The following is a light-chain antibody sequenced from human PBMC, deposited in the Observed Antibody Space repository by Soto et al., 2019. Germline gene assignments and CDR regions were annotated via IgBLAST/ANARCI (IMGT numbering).Light chain of an antibody. CDR3: QQTYSTPLT. CDR1: QYIISY. V-gene: IGKV1-39*01. J-gene: IGKJ4*01. CDR2: GAS. Sequence: DIQMTQSPSSLSASVGDRVTITCRTSQYIISYLNWYQQKPGKAPKLLIYGASSLQSGVPSRFRGSESGTDFTLTISSLQPEDFATYYCQQTYSTPLTFGGGTKVDIK.